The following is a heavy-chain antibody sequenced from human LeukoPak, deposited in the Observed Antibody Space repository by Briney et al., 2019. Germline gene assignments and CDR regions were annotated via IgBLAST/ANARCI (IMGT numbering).Heavy chain of an antibody. CDR3: ARDFRVAARPAGA. CDR2: ISYDGSNK. Sequence: GGSLRLSCAASGFTFSSYAMHWVRQAPGKGLEWVAVISYDGSNKYYADSVEGRFTISRDNSKNTLYLQMNSLRAEDTAVYYCARDFRVAARPAGAWGQGTLVTVSS. V-gene: IGHV3-30-3*01. CDR1: GFTFSSYA. D-gene: IGHD6-6*01. J-gene: IGHJ5*02.